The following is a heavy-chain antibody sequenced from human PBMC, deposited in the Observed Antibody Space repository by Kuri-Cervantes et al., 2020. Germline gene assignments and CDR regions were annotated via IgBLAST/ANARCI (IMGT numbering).Heavy chain of an antibody. Sequence: ETLSLTCAASGFTFSSDAMSWVRQAPGKGLEWVSAISGSGGSTYYADSVKGRFAISRDNSKNTLYLQMNSLRAEDTAVYYCARGESDIVVVPAAIHKDYWGQGTLVTVSS. CDR1: GFTFSSDA. D-gene: IGHD2-2*01. V-gene: IGHV3-23*01. CDR2: ISGSGGST. J-gene: IGHJ4*02. CDR3: ARGESDIVVVPAAIHKDY.